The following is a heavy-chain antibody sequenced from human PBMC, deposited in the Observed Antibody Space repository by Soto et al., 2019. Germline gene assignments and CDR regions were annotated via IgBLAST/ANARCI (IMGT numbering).Heavy chain of an antibody. CDR3: AQDKWAYSSSPGDLES. V-gene: IGHV3-33*03. D-gene: IGHD6-6*01. Sequence: QAQLVESGGGVVQPGKSLRLSCAASGFKFSQYGIHWVRQAPGRGLEWVAVSWYDGSKEYYADSVKGRFTVSRDRSNNTLYLQMNSLRGDDTAVYYCAQDKWAYSSSPGDLESWGQGILVTVSS. CDR1: GFKFSQYG. J-gene: IGHJ4*02. CDR2: SWYDGSKE.